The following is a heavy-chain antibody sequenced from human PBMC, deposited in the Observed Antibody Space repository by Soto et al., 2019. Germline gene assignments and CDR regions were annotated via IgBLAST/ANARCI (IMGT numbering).Heavy chain of an antibody. CDR2: MNPNSGNT. V-gene: IGHV1-8*01. CDR3: ARGLARKSTIFGVVINY. J-gene: IGHJ4*02. D-gene: IGHD3-3*01. Sequence: ASVKVSCKASGYTFTSYDINWVRQATGQGLEWMGWMNPNSGNTGYAQKFQGRVTMTRNTSISTAFMGLGRPRSEDTAVYYCARGLARKSTIFGVVINYWGQGTLVTVSS. CDR1: GYTFTSYD.